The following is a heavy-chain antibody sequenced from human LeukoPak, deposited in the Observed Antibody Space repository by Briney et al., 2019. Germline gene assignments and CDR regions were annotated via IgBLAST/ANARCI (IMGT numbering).Heavy chain of an antibody. V-gene: IGHV6-1*01. Sequence: SQTLSLTCAISGDIVSSNSSWNWIRQSPSRGLEWLGRTYYRSKWYNDYVVSVKSRININPDTSKNQFSLQLNSVTPEDTAVYYCARGGQGDGYSADEAFDIWGQGTMVTVS. D-gene: IGHD5-18*01. CDR1: GDIVSSNSS. J-gene: IGHJ3*02. CDR3: ARGGQGDGYSADEAFDI. CDR2: TYYRSKWYN.